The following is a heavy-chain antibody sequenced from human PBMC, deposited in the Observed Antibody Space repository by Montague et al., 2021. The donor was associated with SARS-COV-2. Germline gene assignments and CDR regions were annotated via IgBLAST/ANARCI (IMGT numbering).Heavy chain of an antibody. CDR2: MYSAGNT. CDR1: GLIVASNY. V-gene: IGHV3-66*01. D-gene: IGHD2-8*01. CDR3: ARENGADALDI. Sequence: SLRLSCATPGLIVASNYMSWVRQAPGKGLEWVSIMYSAGNTYYAESVKGRFTVSRDNAKKSLFLQMNSLRVEDTAIYYCARENGADALDIWGQGTMVIVSS. J-gene: IGHJ3*02.